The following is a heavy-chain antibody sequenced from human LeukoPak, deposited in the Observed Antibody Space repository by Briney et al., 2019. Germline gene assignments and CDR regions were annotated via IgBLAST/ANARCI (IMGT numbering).Heavy chain of an antibody. CDR2: ISGSRSPI. CDR1: GFTFSNYG. D-gene: IGHD3-22*01. Sequence: LSGGSLRLSCAASGFTFSNYGMNWVRQAPGKGLEWISYISGSRSPISYADSVRGRLTISRDNAKNSLYLQMNSLRAEDTAVYYCVRERRSPLTVVVIGSWRAFDIWGQGTMVTVSS. J-gene: IGHJ3*02. CDR3: VRERRSPLTVVVIGSWRAFDI. V-gene: IGHV3-48*01.